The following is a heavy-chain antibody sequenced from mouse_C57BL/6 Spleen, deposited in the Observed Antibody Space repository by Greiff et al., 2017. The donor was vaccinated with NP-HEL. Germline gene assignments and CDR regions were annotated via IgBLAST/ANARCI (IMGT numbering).Heavy chain of an antibody. CDR1: GYTFTEYT. Sequence: QVQLQQSGAELVKPGASVKLSCKASGYTFTEYTIHWVKQRSGQGLEWIGWFYPGSGSIKYNEKFKDKATLSADKSSSTVYMELSRLTSEDSAVYFCARHEEGTAQARYYYAMDYWGQGTSVTVSS. CDR2: FYPGSGSI. CDR3: ARHEEGTAQARYYYAMDY. V-gene: IGHV1-62-2*01. D-gene: IGHD3-2*02. J-gene: IGHJ4*01.